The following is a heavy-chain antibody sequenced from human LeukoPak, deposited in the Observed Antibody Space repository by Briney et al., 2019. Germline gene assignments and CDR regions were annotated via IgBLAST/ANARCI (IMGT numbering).Heavy chain of an antibody. D-gene: IGHD6-6*01. CDR3: ARHVGSSSSPSFDY. CDR2: IYPGDSDT. V-gene: IGHV5-51*01. CDR1: GYRFTNYW. Sequence: GESLKISCKGSGYRFTNYWIGWVRQMPGKGLEWMGIIYPGDSDTRYSPSFQGQVTISADKCISTAYLQWSSLKASDTAMYYCARHVGSSSSPSFDYWGQGTLVTVSS. J-gene: IGHJ4*02.